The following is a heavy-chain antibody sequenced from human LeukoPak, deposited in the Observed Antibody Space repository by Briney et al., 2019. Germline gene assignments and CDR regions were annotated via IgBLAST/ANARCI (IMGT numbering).Heavy chain of an antibody. CDR2: ISGKDGHT. CDR1: GYTFTSYG. J-gene: IGHJ5*02. D-gene: IGHD6-25*01. V-gene: IGHV1-18*04. CDR3: ARDGELGAALGGASYFWFDP. Sequence: ASVKVSCKASGYTFTSYGINWVRQAPGQGLEWMGWISGKDGHTKYAQKFQGRGTMTIDTSTSTAYMELRSLTSDDTAVDYCARDGELGAALGGASYFWFDPWGQGTLVTVSS.